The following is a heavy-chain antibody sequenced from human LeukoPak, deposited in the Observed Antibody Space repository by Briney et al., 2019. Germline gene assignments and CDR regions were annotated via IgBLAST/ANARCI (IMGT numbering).Heavy chain of an antibody. CDR2: ISYDSSAK. D-gene: IGHD3-3*01. Sequence: PGGSLRLSCAASGFTFTMYGMQWVRQAPGKGLEWVAVISYDSSAKYYADSVRGRFTISRDNSKNTLSLQMNSLRAEDAALYFCAPSVLSSFDYWGQGTVVTVSS. CDR1: GFTFTMYG. V-gene: IGHV3-30*03. J-gene: IGHJ4*02. CDR3: APSVLSSFDY.